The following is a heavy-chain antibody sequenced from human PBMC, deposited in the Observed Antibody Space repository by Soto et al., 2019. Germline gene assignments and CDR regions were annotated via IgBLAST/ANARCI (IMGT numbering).Heavy chain of an antibody. V-gene: IGHV3-30-3*01. CDR3: ARGSSSSSTSGPYYDYGMDV. Sequence: QVQLVESGGGVVQPGRSLRISCAASGFTFSSYAMHWVRQAPGKGLEWVAVISYDGSNKYYADSVKGRFTISRDNSKNTLYLKMNSLRAEDTAVYYCARGSSSSSTSGPYYDYGMDVWGQGTTVTGSS. J-gene: IGHJ6*01. D-gene: IGHD6-6*01. CDR1: GFTFSSYA. CDR2: ISYDGSNK.